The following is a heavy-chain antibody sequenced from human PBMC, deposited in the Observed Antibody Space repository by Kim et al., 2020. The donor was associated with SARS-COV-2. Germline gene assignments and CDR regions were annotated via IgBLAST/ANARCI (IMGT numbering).Heavy chain of an antibody. CDR3: ATTPDNWNDRSLDY. J-gene: IGHJ4*02. Sequence: ASVKVSCKASGYTFTSYGISWVRQAPGQGLEWMGWISAYNGNTNYAQKLQGRVTMTTDTSTSTAYMELRSLRSDDTAVYYCATTPDNWNDRSLDYWGQGTLVTVSS. V-gene: IGHV1-18*01. CDR2: ISAYNGNT. D-gene: IGHD1-20*01. CDR1: GYTFTSYG.